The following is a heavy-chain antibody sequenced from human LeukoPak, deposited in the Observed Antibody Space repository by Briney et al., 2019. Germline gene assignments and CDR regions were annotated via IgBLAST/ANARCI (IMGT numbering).Heavy chain of an antibody. CDR2: ISGSGGST. CDR3: AKGGSYYGSGTHDY. V-gene: IGHV3-23*01. Sequence: GSLRLSCAASGFTFSSYWIHWVRQAPGKGLEWVSAISGSGGSTYYADSVKGRFTISRDNSKNTLYLQMNSLRAEDTAVYYCAKGGSYYGSGTHDYWGQGTLVTVSS. CDR1: GFTFSSYW. J-gene: IGHJ4*02. D-gene: IGHD3-10*01.